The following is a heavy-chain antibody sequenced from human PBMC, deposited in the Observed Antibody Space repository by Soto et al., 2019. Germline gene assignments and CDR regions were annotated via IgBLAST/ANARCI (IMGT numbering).Heavy chain of an antibody. CDR1: GGSISSSSYY. CDR3: ARPKRITMVRGVIIRPYYYYMDV. Sequence: SETLSLTCTVSGGSISSSSYYWGWIRQPPGKGLEWIGSIYYSGSTYYNPSLKSRVTISVDTSKNQFSLKLSSVTAADTAVYYRARPKRITMVRGVIIRPYYYYMDVWGKGTTVTVSS. D-gene: IGHD3-10*01. J-gene: IGHJ6*03. CDR2: IYYSGST. V-gene: IGHV4-39*01.